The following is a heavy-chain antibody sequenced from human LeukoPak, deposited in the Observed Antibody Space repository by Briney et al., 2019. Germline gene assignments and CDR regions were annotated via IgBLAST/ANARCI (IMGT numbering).Heavy chain of an antibody. D-gene: IGHD1-14*01. CDR1: GFTFSSNA. V-gene: IGHV3-23*01. Sequence: PGGSLRLSCEASGFTFSSNAMSWVRQAPGKGLEWVSGIGGSGGNTDYADSVKGRFTISRDNSKNTLCLQMNSLRAEDTAVYYCAKGGTSYYSYAMDIWGQGTTVTVSS. J-gene: IGHJ6*02. CDR3: AKGGTSYYSYAMDI. CDR2: IGGSGGNT.